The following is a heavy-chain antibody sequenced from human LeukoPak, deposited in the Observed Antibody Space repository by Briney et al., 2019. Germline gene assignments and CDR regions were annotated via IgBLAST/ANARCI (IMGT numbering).Heavy chain of an antibody. V-gene: IGHV4-61*02. J-gene: IGHJ6*03. Sequence: SETLSLTCTVSGGSISSGSYYWSWIRQPAGKGLEWIGRIYTSGSTNYNPSLKSRVTISVDTSKNQFSLKLSSVTAADTAVYYCARAPVEMATIYYYYNMDVWGKGTTVTVSS. CDR2: IYTSGST. CDR1: GGSISSGSYY. CDR3: ARAPVEMATIYYYYNMDV. D-gene: IGHD5-24*01.